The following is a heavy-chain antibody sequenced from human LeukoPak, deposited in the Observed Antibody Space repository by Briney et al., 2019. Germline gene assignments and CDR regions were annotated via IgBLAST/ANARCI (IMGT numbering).Heavy chain of an antibody. Sequence: ASVQVSCQASGYTFTSYYMHWVRQAPGQGLEWMGIINPSGGSTSYAQKFQGRVTMTRDTSTSTVYMELSSLRSEDTAVYYCARERGPRITGIYYGMDVWGQGTTVTVSS. D-gene: IGHD1-20*01. V-gene: IGHV1-46*01. CDR3: ARERGPRITGIYYGMDV. J-gene: IGHJ6*02. CDR1: GYTFTSYY. CDR2: INPSGGST.